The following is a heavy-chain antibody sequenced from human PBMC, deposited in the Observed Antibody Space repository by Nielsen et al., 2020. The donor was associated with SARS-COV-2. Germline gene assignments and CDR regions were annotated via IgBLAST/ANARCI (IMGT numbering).Heavy chain of an antibody. D-gene: IGHD3-16*01. CDR2: IYYSGST. CDR3: ARDDPWGD. Sequence: SETLSLTCTVSGGSISSSSYYWSWIRQPPGKGLEWIGYIYYSGSTNYNPSLKSRVTISVDTSKNQFSLKLSSVTAADTAVYYCARDDPWGDWGQGTLVTVSS. V-gene: IGHV4-61*01. CDR1: GGSISSSSYY. J-gene: IGHJ4*02.